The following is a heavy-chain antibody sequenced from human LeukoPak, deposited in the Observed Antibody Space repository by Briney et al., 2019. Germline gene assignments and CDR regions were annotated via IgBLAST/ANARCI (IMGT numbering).Heavy chain of an antibody. CDR1: GYSLSSGYY. CDR3: ARGPPYYYGSGDTKGY. V-gene: IGHV4-38-2*02. D-gene: IGHD3-10*01. CDR2: IYHSGST. Sequence: SETLSLTCTVSGYSLSSGYYWGWIRQPPGKGLEWIGSIYHSGSTYYNPSLKSRVTISVDTSKNQFSLKLSSVTAADTAVYYCARGPPYYYGSGDTKGYWGQGTLVTVSS. J-gene: IGHJ4*02.